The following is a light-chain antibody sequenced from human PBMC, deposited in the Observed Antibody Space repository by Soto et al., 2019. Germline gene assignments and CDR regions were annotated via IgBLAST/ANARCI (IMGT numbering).Light chain of an antibody. CDR3: QQYNTYPTWT. J-gene: IGKJ1*01. CDR2: KAS. Sequence: DIQMTQSPSTLSASVGDRVTITCRSSQSISGWLAWYQQKPGKAPTLLIYKASSLLSGVPSRFSGSGSGTEFIVTISILQPDDFATYYCQQYNTYPTWTFGQGTKVETK. V-gene: IGKV1-5*03. CDR1: QSISGW.